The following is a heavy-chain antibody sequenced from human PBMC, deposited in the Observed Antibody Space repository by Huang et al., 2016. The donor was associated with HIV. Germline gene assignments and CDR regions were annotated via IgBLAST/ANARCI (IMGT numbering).Heavy chain of an antibody. CDR3: ARGRGDARGFLGLDF. J-gene: IGHJ4*02. V-gene: IGHV4-34*01. CDR1: GGSFSGPN. CDR2: SNHSGRT. Sequence: QVQLHQWGAGLLKPLETLSPTCAVYGGSFSGPNWTWIRQTPGKGLEWFGESNHSGRTNYSPSLKRRVTLSLDTSKNQFSLRLGAVTAADTAVYYCARGRGDARGFLGLDFWGQGTLVTVSS. D-gene: IGHD3-16*01.